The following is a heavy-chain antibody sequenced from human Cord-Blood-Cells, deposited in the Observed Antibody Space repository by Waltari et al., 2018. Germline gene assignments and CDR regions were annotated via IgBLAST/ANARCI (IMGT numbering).Heavy chain of an antibody. J-gene: IGHJ5*02. D-gene: IGHD6-13*01. V-gene: IGHV3-30*18. CDR2: ISYDGSNK. Sequence: QVQLVESGGGLVQPGRSLRPSCAASAFTFSRHGMHWVRSAPGKGLGWVAVISYDGSNKYYADSVKGRFTISRDNSKNTLYLQMNSRRAEDTAVYYCAKDLSAWTAAADNWFDPWGQGTLVTVSS. CDR3: AKDLSAWTAAADNWFDP. CDR1: AFTFSRHG.